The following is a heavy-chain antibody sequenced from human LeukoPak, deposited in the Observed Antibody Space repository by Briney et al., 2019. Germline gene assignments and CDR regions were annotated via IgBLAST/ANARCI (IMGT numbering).Heavy chain of an antibody. Sequence: GGSLRLSCAASGFTFSSYSMNWVRQAPGKGPEWVSSISSSSSYIYYADSVKGRFTISRDNAKNSLYLQMNSLRAEDTAVYYCARDGSGWSLFDYWGQGTLVTVPS. V-gene: IGHV3-21*01. CDR2: ISSSSSYI. D-gene: IGHD6-19*01. CDR3: ARDGSGWSLFDY. J-gene: IGHJ4*02. CDR1: GFTFSSYS.